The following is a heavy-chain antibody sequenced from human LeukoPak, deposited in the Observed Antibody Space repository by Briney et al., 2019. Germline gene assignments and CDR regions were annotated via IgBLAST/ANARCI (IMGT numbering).Heavy chain of an antibody. J-gene: IGHJ5*02. V-gene: IGHV3-23*01. D-gene: IGHD3-3*01. CDR1: GFTFSSYA. Sequence: GGSLRLSCAASGFTFSSYAMSWVRQAPGKGLEWVSAISGSGGSTYYADSVKGRFTVSRDNSKNTLYLQMSSLRAEDTAVYYCARFQVAYYDPSGFDPWGQGSLVTVSS. CDR3: ARFQVAYYDPSGFDP. CDR2: ISGSGGST.